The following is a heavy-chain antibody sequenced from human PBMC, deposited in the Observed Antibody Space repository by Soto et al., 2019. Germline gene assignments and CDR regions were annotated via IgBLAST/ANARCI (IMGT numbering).Heavy chain of an antibody. CDR3: ARDHRRVAVAYDFDY. V-gene: IGHV3-30-3*01. D-gene: IGHD6-19*01. Sequence: GSLRLSCAASGFTFSSYAMHWVRQAPGKGLEWVAVISYDGSNKYYADSVKGRITISRENYKNTLYLQMNSRRSEDKAVYYCARDHRRVAVAYDFDYWGQGTLVTVSS. CDR1: GFTFSSYA. J-gene: IGHJ4*01. CDR2: ISYDGSNK.